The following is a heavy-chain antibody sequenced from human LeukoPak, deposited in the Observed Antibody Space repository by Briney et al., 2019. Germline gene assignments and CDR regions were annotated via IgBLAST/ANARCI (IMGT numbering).Heavy chain of an antibody. Sequence: GASVKVSCKASGYTFTSYDINWVRQATGQGLKWMGWMNPNSGNTGYAQKFQGRVTMTRNTSISTAYMELSSLRSEDTAVYYCATYPDIVVVPAANAFDIWGQGTMVTVSS. CDR3: ATYPDIVVVPAANAFDI. D-gene: IGHD2-2*01. V-gene: IGHV1-8*01. J-gene: IGHJ3*02. CDR2: MNPNSGNT. CDR1: GYTFTSYD.